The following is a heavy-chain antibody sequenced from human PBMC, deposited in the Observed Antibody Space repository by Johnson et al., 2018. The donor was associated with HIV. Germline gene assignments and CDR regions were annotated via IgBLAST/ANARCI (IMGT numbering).Heavy chain of an antibody. CDR3: TTGASSAYET. D-gene: IGHD1-1*01. Sequence: VQLVESGGGLIQPGGSLRLSCAASGFTVSSNYMSWVRQAPGKGLEWVSVISYYGSTKYYADSVKGRFTISRDNAKNSLYLQMNSLRADDTAVYYCTTGASSAYETWGQGTMVTVSS. J-gene: IGHJ3*02. CDR2: ISYYGSTK. V-gene: IGHV3-53*01. CDR1: GFTVSSNY.